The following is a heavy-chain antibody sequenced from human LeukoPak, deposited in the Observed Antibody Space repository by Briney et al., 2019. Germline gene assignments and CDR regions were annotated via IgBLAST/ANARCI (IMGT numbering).Heavy chain of an antibody. CDR2: ISTDARTI. J-gene: IGHJ4*02. D-gene: IGHD6-13*01. V-gene: IGHV3-74*01. Sequence: GGSLRLSCAASGFAFSTNWMHWVRQAPGKGLVWVSHISTDARTITYADFVKGRFTISRDNAKNTLYLQMNSLRAEDTALYYCVRGQATAWGLDYWGQGTLVTVSS. CDR1: GFAFSTNW. CDR3: VRGQATAWGLDY.